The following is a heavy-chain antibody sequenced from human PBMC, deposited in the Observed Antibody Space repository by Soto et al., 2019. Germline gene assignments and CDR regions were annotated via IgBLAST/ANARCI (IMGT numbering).Heavy chain of an antibody. CDR3: ARYPDTGIFDY. D-gene: IGHD5-18*01. J-gene: IGHJ4*02. V-gene: IGHV3-7*03. CDR1: GFTFISYW. Sequence: GSLRLSCAASGFTFISYWMSWVRQAPGKGLEWVANIKQDGSEKYYVDSVKGRFTISRDNAKNSLYLQMNSLRAEDTAVYYCARYPDTGIFDYWGQGTLVTASS. CDR2: IKQDGSEK.